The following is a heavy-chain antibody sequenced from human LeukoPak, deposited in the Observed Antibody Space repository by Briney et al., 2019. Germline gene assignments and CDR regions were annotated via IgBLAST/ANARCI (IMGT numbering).Heavy chain of an antibody. CDR2: ISSSCSTI. CDR1: GFTFSSYS. CDR3: AKEIWPTGTTPRRTYFDY. J-gene: IGHJ4*02. Sequence: GGSLRLSCAASGFTFSSYSMNWVRQAPGKGLEWVSYISSSCSTIYYADSVKGRFTIFSDNAKNSLYLQMNGLRAEGKGVYYCAKEIWPTGTTPRRTYFDYWGQGALVTVSS. D-gene: IGHD4-17*01. V-gene: IGHV3-48*04.